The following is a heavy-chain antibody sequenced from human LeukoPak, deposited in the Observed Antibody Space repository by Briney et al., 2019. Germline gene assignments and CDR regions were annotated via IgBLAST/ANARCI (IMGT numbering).Heavy chain of an antibody. J-gene: IGHJ4*02. Sequence: PGASLRLSCAASGFTFSNYAMSWVRQAPGEGLEWVSAIVGSGGSTYHADSVKGRFTISRDNPKNTLYLQMNSLRAEDTAVYYCAKWGDYDILTGYYDSDYWGQGTLVTVSS. CDR3: AKWGDYDILTGYYDSDY. CDR1: GFTFSNYA. D-gene: IGHD3-9*01. V-gene: IGHV3-23*01. CDR2: IVGSGGST.